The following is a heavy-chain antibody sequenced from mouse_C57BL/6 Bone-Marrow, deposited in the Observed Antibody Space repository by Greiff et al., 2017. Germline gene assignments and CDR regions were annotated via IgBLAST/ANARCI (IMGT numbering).Heavy chain of an antibody. CDR1: GYTFTSYW. J-gene: IGHJ2*01. Sequence: QVQLQQPGAELVMPGASVKLSCKASGYTFTSYWMHWVKQRPGQGLEWIGEIDPSDSYTNYNQKFKGKSTLTVDKYSSTAYMQLSSLTSEDSAVYYCARGGGLRFDYWGQGTTLTVSS. V-gene: IGHV1-69*01. D-gene: IGHD2-4*01. CDR2: IDPSDSYT. CDR3: ARGGGLRFDY.